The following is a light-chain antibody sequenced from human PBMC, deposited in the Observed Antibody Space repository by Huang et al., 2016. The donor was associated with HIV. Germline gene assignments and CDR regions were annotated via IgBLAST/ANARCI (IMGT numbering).Light chain of an antibody. V-gene: IGKV3-11*01. CDR2: DAS. CDR1: QSFSTY. J-gene: IGKJ2*01. Sequence: DIVLTQSPASLSLSPGGRATLSCRASQSFSTYLAWFQQKPGPSPRPLIYDASNRATGIPARVRGSGSGTDFTLTIDSLEPEDSAVYYCQQRNNWPPTYTFGQGTKLEIK. CDR3: QQRNNWPPTYT.